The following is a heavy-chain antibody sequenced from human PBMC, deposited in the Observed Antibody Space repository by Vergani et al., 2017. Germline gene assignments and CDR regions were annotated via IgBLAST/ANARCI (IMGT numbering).Heavy chain of an antibody. V-gene: IGHV3-33*01. CDR3: ARGNFGLSTYFQGEGYDI. D-gene: IGHD3-10*02. J-gene: IGHJ3*02. CDR1: GFVFNHHG. Sequence: QVQLVESGGGVVQPGRSLRLSCRTSGFVFNHHGMDWVRQAPGKGLEWVAVIWNDGTKKYYADSVEGRFSISRDDSKKTVYLQINSLRVEDTAVYYCARGNFGLSTYFQGEGYDIWGHGTTVTVSS. CDR2: IWNDGTKK.